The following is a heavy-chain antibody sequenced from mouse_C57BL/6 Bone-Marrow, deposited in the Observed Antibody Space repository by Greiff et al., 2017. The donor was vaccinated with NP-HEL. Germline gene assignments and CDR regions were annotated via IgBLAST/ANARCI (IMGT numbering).Heavy chain of an antibody. CDR1: GYTFTEYT. D-gene: IGHD2-5*01. CDR3: ARHVLYYSNDEHYFDY. Sequence: QVQLQQSGAELVKPGASVKLSCKASGYTFTEYTIHWVKQRSGQGLEWIGWFYPGSGSIKYNEKFKDKATLTADKSYSTVYMELSRLTSEDSAVYFCARHVLYYSNDEHYFDYWGKGTTLTVSS. V-gene: IGHV1-62-2*01. CDR2: FYPGSGSI. J-gene: IGHJ2*01.